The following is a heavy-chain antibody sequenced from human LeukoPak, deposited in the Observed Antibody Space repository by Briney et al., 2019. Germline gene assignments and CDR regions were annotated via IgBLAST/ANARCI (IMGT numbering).Heavy chain of an antibody. J-gene: IGHJ4*02. CDR3: AKDLSPPLTAIDY. Sequence: ASVKVSCKASGYTFTSYDINWVRQATGQGLEWMGWMNPNSGNTGYAQKFQGRVTMTRNTSISTAYMELSSLRSEDTAVYYCAKDLSPPLTAIDYWGQGTLVTVSS. V-gene: IGHV1-8*01. D-gene: IGHD2-21*02. CDR1: GYTFTSYD. CDR2: MNPNSGNT.